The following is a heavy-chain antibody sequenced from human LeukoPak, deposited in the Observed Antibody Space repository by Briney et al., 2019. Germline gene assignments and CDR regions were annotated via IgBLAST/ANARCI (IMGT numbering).Heavy chain of an antibody. V-gene: IGHV3-23*01. CDR2: ISGSGGST. Sequence: GGSLRLSCAASGFTFSSYALSWVRQAPGKGLEWVSAISGSGGSTYYADSVKGRFTISRDNSKNTLYLQMNSLRAEDTAVYYCASGSPVVPAAVYYYGMEVWGQGTTVTVSS. D-gene: IGHD2-2*01. CDR3: ASGSPVVPAAVYYYGMEV. CDR1: GFTFSSYA. J-gene: IGHJ6*02.